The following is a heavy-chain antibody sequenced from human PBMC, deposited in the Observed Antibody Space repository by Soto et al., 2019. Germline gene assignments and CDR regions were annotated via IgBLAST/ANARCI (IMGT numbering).Heavy chain of an antibody. V-gene: IGHV1-18*01. D-gene: IGHD6-13*01. CDR1: VYSFTSYG. CDR3: ARVGVGLAAPRVWPY. Sequence: XSVKVSCKASVYSFTSYGISWVRQAPGQGLEWMAWINPYNGNTKYAEKFLGRVTVTTDTSTATAYMEVRSLTSDDTAVFYCARVGVGLAAPRVWPYWGQGTPVTVS. J-gene: IGHJ4*02. CDR2: INPYNGNT.